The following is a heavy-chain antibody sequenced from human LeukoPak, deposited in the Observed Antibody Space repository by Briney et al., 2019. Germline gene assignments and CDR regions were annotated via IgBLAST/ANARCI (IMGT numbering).Heavy chain of an antibody. CDR2: MNPNSGNA. D-gene: IGHD2-21*02. Sequence: GASVKVSCKASGYTFTSYDINWVRQATGQGLEWMGWMNPNSGNAGYAQKFQGRVTMTRNTSISTAYMELSSLRSEDTAVYYCARGRFCRGGDCYDWFDPWGQGTLVTVSS. CDR1: GYTFTSYD. CDR3: ARGRFCRGGDCYDWFDP. V-gene: IGHV1-8*01. J-gene: IGHJ5*02.